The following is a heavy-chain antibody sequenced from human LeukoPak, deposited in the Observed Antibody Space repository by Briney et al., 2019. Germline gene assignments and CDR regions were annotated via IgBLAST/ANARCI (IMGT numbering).Heavy chain of an antibody. D-gene: IGHD4-23*01. CDR1: GGSFSGYY. J-gene: IGHJ3*02. Sequence: SETLSLTCAVYGGSFSGYYWSWIRQPPGKGLEWIGEINHSGSTNYNPSLKSRVTISVDTSKNQFSLKLSSVTAADTALYYCARDPDYGGKDFNDAFDIWGQGTMVTVSS. CDR3: ARDPDYGGKDFNDAFDI. CDR2: INHSGST. V-gene: IGHV4-34*01.